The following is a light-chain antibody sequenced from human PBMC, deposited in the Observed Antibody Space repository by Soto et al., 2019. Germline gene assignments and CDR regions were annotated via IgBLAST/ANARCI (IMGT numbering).Light chain of an antibody. CDR3: SSYTSSITLV. CDR1: SSDVGGYNY. CDR2: EVS. Sequence: QSVLTQPRSVSGSPGQSVTISCTGTSSDVGGYNYVSWYQQHPGKAPKLMIYEVSNRPSGVSNRFSGSKSGNTASLTISGLQAEDEADYYSSSYTSSITLVFGGGTKLTVL. V-gene: IGLV2-14*01. J-gene: IGLJ3*02.